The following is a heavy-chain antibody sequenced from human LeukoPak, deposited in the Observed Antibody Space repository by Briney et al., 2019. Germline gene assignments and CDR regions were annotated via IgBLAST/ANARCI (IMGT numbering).Heavy chain of an antibody. CDR1: GGSFSGYY. CDR2: INHSGST. CDR3: ARGDVDSGYDWGGSYYNYYMDF. D-gene: IGHD5-12*01. J-gene: IGHJ6*03. V-gene: IGHV4-34*01. Sequence: SETLSLTCAVYGGSFSGYYWSWIRQPPGKGLEWIGEINHSGSTNYNPSLKSRVTISVDTSKNQFSLKLSSVTAADTAVYYCARGDVDSGYDWGGSYYNYYMDFWGKGTTVTVSS.